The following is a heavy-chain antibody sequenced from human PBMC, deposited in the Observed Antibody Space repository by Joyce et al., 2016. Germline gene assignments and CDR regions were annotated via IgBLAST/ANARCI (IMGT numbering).Heavy chain of an antibody. CDR1: GYTFTAYH. Sequence: QVQLVQSGAEVKKPGASVKVSCKASGYTFTAYHIHWVRQAPGQGLEWMRRINSNTGRTNYAQKFQGRVNMTRDMSINTAYMELSRLRSDDTAVYYCARDVEGYSSGWYLFYWGQGTLVTVSS. CDR3: ARDVEGYSSGWYLFY. V-gene: IGHV1-2*06. J-gene: IGHJ1*01. D-gene: IGHD6-19*01. CDR2: INSNTGRT.